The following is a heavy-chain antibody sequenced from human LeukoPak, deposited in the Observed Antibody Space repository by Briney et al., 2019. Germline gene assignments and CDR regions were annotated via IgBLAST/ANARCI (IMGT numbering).Heavy chain of an antibody. Sequence: ASVKVSCKASGYTFSGYAMHWVRQAPGQRLEWMGWSNAGNGNTKYSQRFQGRVTITTDTSATIVYMELSSLRSEDTAVYYCARGRMTTVTRRAFDIWGQGTMVTVSS. J-gene: IGHJ3*02. CDR2: SNAGNGNT. D-gene: IGHD4-17*01. V-gene: IGHV1-3*01. CDR1: GYTFSGYA. CDR3: ARGRMTTVTRRAFDI.